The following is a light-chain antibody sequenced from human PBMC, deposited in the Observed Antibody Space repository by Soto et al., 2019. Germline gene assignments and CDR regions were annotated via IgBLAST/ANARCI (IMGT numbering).Light chain of an antibody. J-gene: IGKJ1*01. CDR2: DAS. CDR3: QQYNSYWT. V-gene: IGKV1-5*01. CDR1: QSISSW. Sequence: DIQMTQSPSTLSASVGDRVTITCRASQSISSWLAWYQQKPGKAPKLLIYDASSLESGVPSRFSGSGSGTEFTLTISSRQPDDFATYYCQQYNSYWTFGQGTK.